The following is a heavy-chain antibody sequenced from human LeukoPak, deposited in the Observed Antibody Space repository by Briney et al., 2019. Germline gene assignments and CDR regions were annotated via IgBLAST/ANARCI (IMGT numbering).Heavy chain of an antibody. Sequence: PGGSLRLSCATSGFTFSNYWMAWVRHDPGRRLEWVATIKEDGSETYYVDSVKGRFTISRDNAKGSLDLQMNSLRGDDTALYYCYARGGDRPDYWGQGTLVTVSS. V-gene: IGHV3-7*01. CDR2: IKEDGSET. CDR3: YARGGDRPDY. J-gene: IGHJ4*02. D-gene: IGHD3-16*01. CDR1: GFTFSNYW.